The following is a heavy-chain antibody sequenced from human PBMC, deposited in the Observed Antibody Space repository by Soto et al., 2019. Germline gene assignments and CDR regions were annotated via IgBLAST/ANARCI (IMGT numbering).Heavy chain of an antibody. CDR2: INHSGST. CDR1: GGSFSGYY. Sequence: QVQLQQWGAGLLKPSETLSLTCAVYGGSFSGYYWSWIRQPPGKGLEWIGEINHSGSTNYNPSLKSRVTISVDTSENQFSLKLSSVTAADTAVYYCARFGGYSWWVWFDPWGQGTLVTVSS. D-gene: IGHD5-18*01. J-gene: IGHJ5*02. CDR3: ARFGGYSWWVWFDP. V-gene: IGHV4-34*01.